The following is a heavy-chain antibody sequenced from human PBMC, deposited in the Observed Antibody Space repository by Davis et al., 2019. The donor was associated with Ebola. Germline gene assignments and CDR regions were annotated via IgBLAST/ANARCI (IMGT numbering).Heavy chain of an antibody. CDR3: AGTAVFDY. V-gene: IGHV3-30*03. D-gene: IGHD6-13*01. Sequence: GESLKISCAASGFTFSSYGMHWVRQAPGKGLEWVAVISYDGSNKYYADSVKGRFTISRDNSKNTLYLQMNSLRAEDTAVYYCAGTAVFDYWGQGTLVTVSS. CDR1: GFTFSSYG. CDR2: ISYDGSNK. J-gene: IGHJ4*02.